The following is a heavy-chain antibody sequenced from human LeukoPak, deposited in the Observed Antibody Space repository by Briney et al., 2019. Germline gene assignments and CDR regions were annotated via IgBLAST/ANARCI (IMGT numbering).Heavy chain of an antibody. CDR2: IYHSGST. J-gene: IGHJ4*02. Sequence: PSETLSLTCAVSGGSISSGGYSWSWIRQPPGKGLEWIGYIYHSGSTYYNPSLKSRVTISVDTSKNQFSLKLSSVTAADTAVYYCASEGGYYYGSGSYTFDYWGQGTLVTVSS. CDR1: GGSISSGGYS. CDR3: ASEGGYYYGSGSYTFDY. V-gene: IGHV4-30-2*01. D-gene: IGHD3-10*01.